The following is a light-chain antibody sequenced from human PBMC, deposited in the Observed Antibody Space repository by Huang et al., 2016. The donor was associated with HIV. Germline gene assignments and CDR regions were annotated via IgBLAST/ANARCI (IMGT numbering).Light chain of an antibody. CDR3: QQYATSPYT. Sequence: EIVLTQSPGTLSLSSGERATLSCRASQRVSSSFLAWYQQKPGQAPRLLIYGASSRATGVPDRFSGSGSGTDCTLTISRLVPEDFAVYYCQQYATSPYTFGQGTKLEIK. J-gene: IGKJ2*01. V-gene: IGKV3-20*01. CDR2: GAS. CDR1: QRVSSSF.